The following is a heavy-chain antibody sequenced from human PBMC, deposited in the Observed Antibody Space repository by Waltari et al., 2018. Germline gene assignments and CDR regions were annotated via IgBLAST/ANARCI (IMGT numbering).Heavy chain of an antibody. J-gene: IGHJ5*02. CDR2: MNPIFGTA. CDR1: GYTFTSYD. CDR3: ARSVSGWFDP. V-gene: IGHV1-69*01. D-gene: IGHD3-10*01. Sequence: QVQLVQSGAEVKKPGASVKVSCKASGYTFTSYDINWVRQATGQGLEWMGWMNPIFGTANYAQKFQGRVTITADESTSTAYMELSSLRSEDTAVYYCARSVSGWFDPWGQGTLVTVSS.